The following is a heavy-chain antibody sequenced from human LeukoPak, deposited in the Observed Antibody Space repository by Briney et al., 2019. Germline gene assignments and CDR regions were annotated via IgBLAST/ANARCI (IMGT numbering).Heavy chain of an antibody. CDR2: IYPGDSDT. CDR1: GYSFTSYW. Sequence: GASLKISCKGSGYSFTSYWIGWVRQLPGKGLEWMGIIYPGDSDTRYSPSFQGQVTISADKSTSTAYLQWSSLKASDTAMYYCARRLAAAGFYFFDYWGQGTLVTVSS. J-gene: IGHJ4*02. CDR3: ARRLAAAGFYFFDY. D-gene: IGHD6-13*01. V-gene: IGHV5-51*01.